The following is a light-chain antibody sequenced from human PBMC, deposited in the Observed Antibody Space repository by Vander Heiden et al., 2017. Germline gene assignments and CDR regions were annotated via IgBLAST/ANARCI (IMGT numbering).Light chain of an antibody. J-gene: IGKJ3*01. CDR3: QQSDSTLLFT. CDR1: QSISSY. CDR2: AAS. V-gene: IGKV1-39*01. Sequence: DIQMTQSPSSLSASVGDRVTITCRASQSISSYLNWYQQKPGKAPKLLIYAASSLQSGVPSRFSGSGYGTDFTLTISSLQPEDFATYYCQQSDSTLLFTFGPGTKVDIK.